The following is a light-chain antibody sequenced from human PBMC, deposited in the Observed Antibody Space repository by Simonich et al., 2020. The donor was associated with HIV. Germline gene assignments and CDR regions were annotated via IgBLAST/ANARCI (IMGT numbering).Light chain of an antibody. CDR2: WAS. CDR3: QQYYITPLT. J-gene: IGKJ4*01. CDR1: QSVLYSSNNKNY. Sequence: DIVMTQSPDSLAVSLGERATINCKPSQSVLYSSNNKNYLAWYQQRPGQQPKLLIYWASTRESGVPDRFSGSGSGTDFTLTISSLQAEDVAVYYCQQYYITPLTFGGGTKVEIK. V-gene: IGKV4-1*01.